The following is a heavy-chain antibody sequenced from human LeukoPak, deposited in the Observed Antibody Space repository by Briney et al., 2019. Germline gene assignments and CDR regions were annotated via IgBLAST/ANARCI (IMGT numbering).Heavy chain of an antibody. CDR1: GGSISSSSYY. CDR2: IYYRGST. J-gene: IGHJ4*02. D-gene: IGHD3-10*01. V-gene: IGHV4-39*07. Sequence: PSETLSLTCTVSGGSISSSSYYWGWIRQPPGKGLEWIGNIYYRGSTHYNPSLKSRVTISVDTSKNQFSLKLSSVTAADTAVYYCARAQVVGVTMVRGVPGEYYFDYWGQGTLVTVSS. CDR3: ARAQVVGVTMVRGVPGEYYFDY.